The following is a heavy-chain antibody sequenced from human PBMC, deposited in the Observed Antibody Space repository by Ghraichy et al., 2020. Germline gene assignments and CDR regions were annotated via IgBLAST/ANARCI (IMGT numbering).Heavy chain of an antibody. CDR3: ARDKSPYAGYNYGKPDY. D-gene: IGHD5-18*01. CDR2: IAYDGNNK. Sequence: GGSLRLSCTLSGFTFSSYAMHWVRRAPGKGLEWVTVIAYDGNNKYYADSVKGRFTVSRDNSKNTLYLQMDSPRVEDTAVYYCARDKSPYAGYNYGKPDYWVQGTLVTVSS. CDR1: GFTFSSYA. J-gene: IGHJ4*02. V-gene: IGHV3-30-3*01.